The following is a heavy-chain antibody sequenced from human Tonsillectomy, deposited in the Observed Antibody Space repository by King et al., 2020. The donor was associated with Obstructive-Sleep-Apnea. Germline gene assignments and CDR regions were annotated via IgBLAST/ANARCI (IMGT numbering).Heavy chain of an antibody. CDR3: ARAPMGDAFDI. D-gene: IGHD1-26*01. J-gene: IGHJ3*02. CDR2: IIYNGST. CDR1: GGSLSSGDYY. V-gene: IGHV4-30-4*01. Sequence: VQLQESGPGLVKPSQTLSLTCTVSGGSLSSGDYYWSWIRQPPGKGRECIGYIIYNGSTYYNPSLKSPVTISVDTSKNQFSLKLTSVAAADTAVYYCARAPMGDAFDIWGQGTMVTVSS.